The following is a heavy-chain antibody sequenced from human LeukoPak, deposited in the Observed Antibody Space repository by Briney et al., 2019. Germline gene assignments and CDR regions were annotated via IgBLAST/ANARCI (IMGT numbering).Heavy chain of an antibody. CDR2: ISGSGGST. CDR1: GFTFSSYA. J-gene: IGHJ4*02. D-gene: IGHD6-13*01. V-gene: IGHV3-23*01. CDR3: AKXRFSSSWYRILDFDY. Sequence: GGSLRLSCAASGFTFSSYAMSWVRQAPGKGLEWVSAISGSGGSTYYADSVKGRFTISRDNSKNTLYLQMNSLRAEDTAVYYCAKXRFSSSWYRILDFDYWGQGTLVTVSS.